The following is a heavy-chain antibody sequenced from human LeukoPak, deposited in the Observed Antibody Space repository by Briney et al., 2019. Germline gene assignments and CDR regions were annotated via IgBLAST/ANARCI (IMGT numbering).Heavy chain of an antibody. J-gene: IGHJ5*02. Sequence: GESLRLSCAASGFTFSDYYMSWIRQAPGKGLEWISYITSSGSSIKYADSVKGRFTVSRDNAKNSLYLQMNSLRAEDTAVYYCARERNSAHAAWGQGTLVTVSS. CDR2: ITSSGSSI. D-gene: IGHD1/OR15-1a*01. V-gene: IGHV3-11*01. CDR1: GFTFSDYY. CDR3: ARERNSAHAA.